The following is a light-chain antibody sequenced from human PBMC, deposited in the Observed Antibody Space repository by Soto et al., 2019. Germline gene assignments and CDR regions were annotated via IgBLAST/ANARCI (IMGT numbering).Light chain of an antibody. Sequence: DIQMTQSPSSLSASLGDRVTITCRASESVRAWLAWYQQKPGKAPKLLIYKASTLHRGVPSRFSGSGFGTEFTLTIRSLQPDDSATYYCHQYNSYSYTFGQGTKLEVK. V-gene: IGKV1-5*03. CDR2: KAS. J-gene: IGKJ2*01. CDR1: ESVRAW. CDR3: HQYNSYSYT.